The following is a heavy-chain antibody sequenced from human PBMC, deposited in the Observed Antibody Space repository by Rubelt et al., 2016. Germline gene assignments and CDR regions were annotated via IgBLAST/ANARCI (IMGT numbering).Heavy chain of an antibody. J-gene: IGHJ4*02. CDR1: GFTFRTYG. CDR2: IWYDGGYK. Sequence: GGGVVQPGRSLRLSCAASGFTFRTYGMHWVRQAPGKGLEWVAVIWYDGGYKYNADSVQGRFTISRDNAKNTLFLQMSSLRVEDAAVYYCARGPTSGTRFADLDLDYWGQGTLVTVSS. CDR3: ARGPTSGTRFADLDLDY. D-gene: IGHD3-10*01. V-gene: IGHV3-33*01.